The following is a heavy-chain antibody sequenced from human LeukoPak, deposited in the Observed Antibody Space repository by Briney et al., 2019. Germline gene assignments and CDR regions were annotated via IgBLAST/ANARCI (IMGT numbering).Heavy chain of an antibody. CDR1: GGPISNYY. J-gene: IGHJ4*02. Sequence: ETLSLTCTVSGGPISNYYWSWIRQPAGKGLEWIGRIYSSGSTNYNLFLKSRVTMSVDTSKSQVSLKLTSVTAADTAVYYCAKEGSCAGGGCYRADFDSWGQGTLVTASS. V-gene: IGHV4-4*07. CDR2: IYSSGST. CDR3: AKEGSCAGGGCYRADFDS. D-gene: IGHD2-8*02.